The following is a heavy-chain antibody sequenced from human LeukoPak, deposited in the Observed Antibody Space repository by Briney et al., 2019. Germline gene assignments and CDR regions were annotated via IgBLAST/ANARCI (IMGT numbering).Heavy chain of an antibody. CDR3: AKHRRDIVVVAATLDY. CDR2: ISGSGGGT. V-gene: IGHV3-23*01. D-gene: IGHD2-15*01. J-gene: IGHJ4*02. CDR1: GFTFSSYA. Sequence: GGSLRLSCAASGFTFSSYAMSWVRQAPGKGLEWVSAISGSGGGTYYADSVKGRFTISRDNSKNTLYLQMNSLRAEDTAVYYCAKHRRDIVVVAATLDYWGQGTLVTVSS.